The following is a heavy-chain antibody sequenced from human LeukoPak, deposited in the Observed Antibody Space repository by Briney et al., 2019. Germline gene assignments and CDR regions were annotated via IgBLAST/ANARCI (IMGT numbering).Heavy chain of an antibody. CDR2: IKQDESEK. Sequence: GGSLRLSCAGSGFTFRNYWMSWVRQAPGKGLEGVANIKQDESEKYYVDSVKGRFTISRDNAKNSLYLQLNSLRAEDTAVYYCARDRYPGYFDYWGQGTLVTVSS. CDR3: ARDRYPGYFDY. CDR1: GFTFRNYW. J-gene: IGHJ4*02. D-gene: IGHD1-1*01. V-gene: IGHV3-7*03.